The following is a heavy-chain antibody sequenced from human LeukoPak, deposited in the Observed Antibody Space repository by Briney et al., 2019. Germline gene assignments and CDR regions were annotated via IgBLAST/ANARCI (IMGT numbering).Heavy chain of an antibody. Sequence: ASVKVSCKASGYTFTNYGMSWVRQAPGQGLEWMGWISAYNCNTKYAQKLQGRVTMTTDTSTSTAYMELRSLRSDDTAVYYCSRNYYDRRGVDDPWGQGTLVTVSS. CDR1: GYTFTNYG. V-gene: IGHV1-18*01. D-gene: IGHD3-22*01. CDR3: SRNYYDRRGVDDP. CDR2: ISAYNCNT. J-gene: IGHJ5*02.